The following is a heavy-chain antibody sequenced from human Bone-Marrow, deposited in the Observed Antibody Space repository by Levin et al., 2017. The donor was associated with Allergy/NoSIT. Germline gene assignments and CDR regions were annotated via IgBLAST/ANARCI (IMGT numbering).Heavy chain of an antibody. J-gene: IGHJ4*02. D-gene: IGHD2-2*02. CDR3: ARGPPYIYLDY. V-gene: IGHV1-69*13. Sequence: SVKVSCKTSGGTFSTYAISWVRQAPGQGLEWMGGIIPLFGRANYAQKLQGRVTITADESTNTTYMALSSLRSDDTAVYYCARGPPYIYLDYWGQGTLVIVSS. CDR2: IIPLFGRA. CDR1: GGTFSTYA.